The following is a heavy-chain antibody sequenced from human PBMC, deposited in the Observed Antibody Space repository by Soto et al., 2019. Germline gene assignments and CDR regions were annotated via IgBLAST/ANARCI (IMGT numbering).Heavy chain of an antibody. CDR2: SIPIFGTA. CDR1: GGTFSSYA. CDR3: AAGITMIVVVITSEGHAFDI. V-gene: IGHV1-69*01. J-gene: IGHJ3*02. Sequence: QVQLVQSGAEVKKPGSSVKVSCKASGGTFSSYAISWVRQAPGQGLEWMGGSIPIFGTANYAQKFKGRVTITGDESTSTAYLELSSLRSEDTAVYYCAAGITMIVVVITSEGHAFDIWGQGTMVTVSS. D-gene: IGHD3-22*01.